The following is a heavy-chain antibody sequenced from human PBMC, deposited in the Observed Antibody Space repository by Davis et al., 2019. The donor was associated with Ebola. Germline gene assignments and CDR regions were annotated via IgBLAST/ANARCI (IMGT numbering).Heavy chain of an antibody. CDR1: GFTFSSYA. V-gene: IGHV3-30-3*01. CDR2: ISYDGSNK. J-gene: IGHJ6*02. Sequence: GGSLRLSCAASGFTFSSYAMHWVRQAPGKGLEWVAVISYDGSNKYYADSVKGRFTISRDNAKNTLYLQMSSLRAEDTALYYCACGYSSGWHYGMDVWGLGTTVSVSS. CDR3: ACGYSSGWHYGMDV. D-gene: IGHD6-19*01.